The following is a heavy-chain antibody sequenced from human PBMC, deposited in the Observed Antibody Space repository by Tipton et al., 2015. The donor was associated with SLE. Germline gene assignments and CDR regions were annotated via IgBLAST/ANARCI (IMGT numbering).Heavy chain of an antibody. Sequence: TLSLTCAVYGGSFSGYYWSWIRQPPGKGLEWIGEINHSGSTNYNPSLKSRVTISGDTSKNQFSLKLSSVTAAATAVYYCARQEQLAPRGWFDPWGQGTLVTVSS. CDR3: ARQEQLAPRGWFDP. CDR2: INHSGST. CDR1: GGSFSGYY. D-gene: IGHD6-6*01. J-gene: IGHJ5*02. V-gene: IGHV4-34*01.